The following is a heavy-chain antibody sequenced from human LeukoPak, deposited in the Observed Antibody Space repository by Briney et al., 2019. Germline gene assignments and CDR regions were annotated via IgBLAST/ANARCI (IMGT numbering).Heavy chain of an antibody. CDR1: GYTFTSYG. V-gene: IGHV1-18*01. J-gene: IGHJ4*02. CDR2: ISAYNGNT. D-gene: IGHD5-12*01. CDR3: ARERRGGYVGSFDY. Sequence: ASVKVSCKASGYTFTSYGISWVRQAPGQGLEWMGWISAYNGNTTYAQKLQGRVTVTTDTSTSTAYMELRSLRSDDTAVYYCARERRGGYVGSFDYWGQGTLVTVSS.